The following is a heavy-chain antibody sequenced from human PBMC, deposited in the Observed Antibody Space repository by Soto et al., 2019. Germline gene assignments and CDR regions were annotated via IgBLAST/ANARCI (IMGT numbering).Heavy chain of an antibody. CDR3: VRSPKIGVRGAF. J-gene: IGHJ1*01. CDR1: GFSFSDYN. CDR2: IKVGSSRI. V-gene: IGHV3-21*01. D-gene: IGHD3-16*01. Sequence: GGSLRLSCIGSGFSFSDYNMNWVRQAPGKGLEWVSSIKVGSSRIYQPDSMKGRFTISRDDARNSVYLQINSLRAEDTALYFCVRSPKIGVRGAFWGRGTQVTVSS.